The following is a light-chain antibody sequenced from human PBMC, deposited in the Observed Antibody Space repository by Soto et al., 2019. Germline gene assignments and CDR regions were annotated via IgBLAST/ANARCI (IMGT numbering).Light chain of an antibody. CDR3: QQYKVYPYT. Sequence: DIQMTQSPSTLSASIGDRVTITCRASQSINGRLAWYQQKPGRPPKLLIYDASILESGVPSRFSGSRSGTEFNLTISSLRTDDFATFYCQQYKVYPYTFGQGTRLDIQ. CDR1: QSINGR. CDR2: DAS. J-gene: IGKJ2*01. V-gene: IGKV1-5*01.